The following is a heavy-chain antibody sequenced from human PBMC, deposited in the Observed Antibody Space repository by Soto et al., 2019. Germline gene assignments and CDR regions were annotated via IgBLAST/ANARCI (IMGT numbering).Heavy chain of an antibody. D-gene: IGHD1-20*01. CDR1: GGSISSGGYY. Sequence: SETLSLTCTVSGGSISSGGYYWSWIRQHPGKGLEWIGYIYYSGSTYYNPSLKSRVTISVDTSKNQFSLKLSSVTAADTAVYYCARDWYKFGFRLDPWGQGTLVTVSS. CDR2: IYYSGST. V-gene: IGHV4-31*03. CDR3: ARDWYKFGFRLDP. J-gene: IGHJ5*02.